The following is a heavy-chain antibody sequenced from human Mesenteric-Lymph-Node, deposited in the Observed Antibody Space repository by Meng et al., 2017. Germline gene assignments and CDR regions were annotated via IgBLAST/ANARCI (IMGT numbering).Heavy chain of an antibody. CDR1: GFTFSSYA. D-gene: IGHD3-22*01. V-gene: IGHV3-23*01. CDR3: AKDSSSGYYYPLNYYYGMDF. Sequence: GESLKISCAASGFTFSSYAMSWVRQAPGKGLEWVSAISGSGGSTYYADSVKGRFTISRDNSKNTLYLQMDSLRDEDTAVYYCAKDSSSGYYYPLNYYYGMDFWGQGTTVTVSS. J-gene: IGHJ6*02. CDR2: ISGSGGST.